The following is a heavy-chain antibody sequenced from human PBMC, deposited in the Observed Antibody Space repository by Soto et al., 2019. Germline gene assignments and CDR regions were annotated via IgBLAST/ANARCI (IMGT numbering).Heavy chain of an antibody. D-gene: IGHD3-22*01. CDR1: GFTFSSYA. V-gene: IGHV3-23*01. Sequence: QPGGSLRLSCAASGFTFSSYAMSWVRRAPGKGLEWVSAISGSGGSTYYADSVKGRFTISRDNSKNTLYLQMNSLRAEDTAVYYCAKDLEYYYDSSGYWSFDYWGQGTLVTVS. CDR2: ISGSGGST. CDR3: AKDLEYYYDSSGYWSFDY. J-gene: IGHJ4*02.